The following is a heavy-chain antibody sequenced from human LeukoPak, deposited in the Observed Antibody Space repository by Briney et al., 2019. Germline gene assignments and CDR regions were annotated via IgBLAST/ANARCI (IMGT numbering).Heavy chain of an antibody. V-gene: IGHV4-61*02. CDR1: GGSISSGSYY. CDR2: IYTSGST. J-gene: IGHJ5*02. CDR3: ARDLRYCSGGSCYSRWFDP. D-gene: IGHD2-15*01. Sequence: PSETLSLTCTVSGGSISSGSYYWSWIRQPAGKGLEWFGRIYTSGSTNYNPSLKSRVTISVDTSKNQFSLKLSSVTAADTAVYYCARDLRYCSGGSCYSRWFDPWGQGTLVTVSS.